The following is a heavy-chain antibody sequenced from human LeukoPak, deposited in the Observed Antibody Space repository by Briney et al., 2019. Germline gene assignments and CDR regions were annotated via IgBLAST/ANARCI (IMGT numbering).Heavy chain of an antibody. V-gene: IGHV4-34*01. CDR3: AREQNYYGSGSFLGGIDY. CDR2: INHSGST. J-gene: IGHJ4*02. Sequence: PSETLSLTCAVYGGSFSGYYWSWIRQPPGKGLEWIGEINHSGSTYYNPSLKSRVTISVDTSKNQFSLKLTSVTAADTAVYYCAREQNYYGSGSFLGGIDYWGQGTLVTVSS. CDR1: GGSFSGYY. D-gene: IGHD3-10*01.